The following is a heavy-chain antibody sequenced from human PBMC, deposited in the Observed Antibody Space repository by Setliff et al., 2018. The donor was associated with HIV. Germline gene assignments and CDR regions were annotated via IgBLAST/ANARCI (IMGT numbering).Heavy chain of an antibody. CDR1: GGSIRSHY. CDR3: ARDPYCSGDGCFRYYQH. CDR2: IYYSGST. J-gene: IGHJ1*01. D-gene: IGHD2-15*01. V-gene: IGHV4-59*11. Sequence: SETLSLTCTVSGGSIRSHYWSWIREPPGKGLEWIGYIYYSGSTNYNPSLKSRVTISVDTSKNQFSLRLSSVTAADTAVYYCARDPYCSGDGCFRYYQHWGRGTLVTVSS.